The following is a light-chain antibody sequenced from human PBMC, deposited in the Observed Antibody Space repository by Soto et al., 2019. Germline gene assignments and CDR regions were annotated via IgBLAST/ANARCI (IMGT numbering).Light chain of an antibody. CDR3: QQYNNWPPYT. Sequence: EIVMTQSPATLSVCPGERATLSCRASQSVSSNLAWYQQKPGQAPRLLIYGASTRATGIPARFSGSGSGTEFTLTISSLQSEDFADYYCQQYNNWPPYTFGQGTKLEIK. CDR1: QSVSSN. V-gene: IGKV3-15*01. J-gene: IGKJ2*01. CDR2: GAS.